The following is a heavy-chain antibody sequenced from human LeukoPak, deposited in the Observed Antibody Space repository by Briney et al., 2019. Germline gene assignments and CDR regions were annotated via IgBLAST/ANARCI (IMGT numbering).Heavy chain of an antibody. Sequence: GASVKVSCKGSGGTFSSYAISWVRQAPGQGLEWMGRIIPILGIANYAQKFQGRVTITADKSTSTAYMELCSLRSEDTAVYYCARIPTDGYDGNYFYYYYGMDVWGQGTTVTVSS. CDR3: ARIPTDGYDGNYFYYYYGMDV. J-gene: IGHJ6*02. D-gene: IGHD1-26*01. CDR1: GGTFSSYA. CDR2: IIPILGIA. V-gene: IGHV1-69*04.